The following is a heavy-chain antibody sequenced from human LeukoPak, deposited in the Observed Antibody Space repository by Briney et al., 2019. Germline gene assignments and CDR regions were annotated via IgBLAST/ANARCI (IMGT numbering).Heavy chain of an antibody. Sequence: ASVKVSCKVSGYTLTELSMHWVRQAPGKGLEWMGWINTNSGDTNYAQKFQGRVTMTRDTSISTAYMELSSLRSDDTALYYCARTYINSRTAYDAFDIWGQGTMVTVSS. J-gene: IGHJ3*02. CDR1: GYTLTELS. CDR3: ARTYINSRTAYDAFDI. D-gene: IGHD2-21*02. V-gene: IGHV1-2*02. CDR2: INTNSGDT.